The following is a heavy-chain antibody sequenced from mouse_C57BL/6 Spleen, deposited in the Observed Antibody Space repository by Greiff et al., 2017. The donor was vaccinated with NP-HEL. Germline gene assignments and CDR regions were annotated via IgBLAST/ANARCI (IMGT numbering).Heavy chain of an antibody. J-gene: IGHJ4*01. V-gene: IGHV1-69*01. D-gene: IGHD2-4*01. CDR2: IDPSDSYT. CDR1: GYTFTSYW. CDR3: ARRGDYDQAMDY. Sequence: QVHVKQPGAELVMPGASVKLSCKASGYTFTSYWMHWVKQRPGQGLEWIGEIDPSDSYTNYNQKFKGKSTLTVDKSSSTAYMQLSSLTSEDSAVYYCARRGDYDQAMDYWGQGTSVTVSS.